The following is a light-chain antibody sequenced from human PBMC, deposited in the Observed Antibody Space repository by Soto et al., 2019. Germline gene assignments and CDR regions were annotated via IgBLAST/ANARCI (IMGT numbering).Light chain of an antibody. CDR1: QSISSW. J-gene: IGKJ4*01. CDR2: DAS. V-gene: IGKV1-5*01. CDR3: QQVNSYPLT. Sequence: DIQITQYPSTLSASVGDRFTITCLASQSISSWLAWYQQKPGKAPKLLIYDASSLESGVPSRFSGSGSGTEFTLTISSLQPEDYATYYCQQVNSYPLTFGEGTKVDIK.